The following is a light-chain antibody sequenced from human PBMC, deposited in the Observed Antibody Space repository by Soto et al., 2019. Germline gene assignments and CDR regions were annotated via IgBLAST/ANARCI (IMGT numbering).Light chain of an antibody. CDR3: SSYTTSSTRV. J-gene: IGLJ3*02. CDR1: SSDVGYYNY. CDR2: EVS. Sequence: QSALTQPASVSGSPGQSITISCTGTSSDVGYYNYVSWFQQYPGKAPKLLIYEVSNRPSGVSYRFSGSKSGNTASLTISGLQAEDEADYYCSSYTTSSTRVFGGGTQLTVL. V-gene: IGLV2-14*01.